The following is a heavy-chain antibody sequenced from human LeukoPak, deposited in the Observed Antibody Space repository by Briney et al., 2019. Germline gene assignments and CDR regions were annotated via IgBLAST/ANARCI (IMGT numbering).Heavy chain of an antibody. CDR1: GYSLSSGYY. J-gene: IGHJ6*03. Sequence: PSETLSLTCTVSGYSLSSGYYWGWIRQPPGKGLEWIGSIYHSGSTYYNPSLKSRVTISVDTSKNQFSLKLSSVTAADTAVYYCARVGTGTTFGGYYYYYMDVWGKGTTVTVSS. D-gene: IGHD1-1*01. V-gene: IGHV4-38-2*02. CDR3: ARVGTGTTFGGYYYYYMDV. CDR2: IYHSGST.